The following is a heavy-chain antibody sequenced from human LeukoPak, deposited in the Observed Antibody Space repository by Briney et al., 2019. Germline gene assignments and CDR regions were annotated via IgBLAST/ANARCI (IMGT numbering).Heavy chain of an antibody. J-gene: IGHJ3*01. Sequence: SETLSLTCTISGVSMSRYFWTWIRQPAGKGLEWIGRISTSGTTNYNPSPKSRVTMSLDTSKNQLSLRLTSVTTADTALYYCAGFLLVSVPHDTIDLWGQGTMVTVSS. D-gene: IGHD2/OR15-2a*01. CDR3: AGFLLVSVPHDTIDL. V-gene: IGHV4-4*07. CDR2: ISTSGTT. CDR1: GVSMSRYF.